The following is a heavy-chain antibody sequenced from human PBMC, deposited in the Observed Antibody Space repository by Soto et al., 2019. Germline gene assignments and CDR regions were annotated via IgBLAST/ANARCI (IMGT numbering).Heavy chain of an antibody. V-gene: IGHV3-74*01. D-gene: IGHD3-10*01. CDR3: ARGSVYGSGSSDGMDV. J-gene: IGHJ6*02. CDR1: GFTFSSYW. Sequence: EVQLVESGGGLVQPGGSLRLSCAASGFTFSSYWMHWVRQAPGKGLVWVSRINSDGSSTSYADSVKGRFTISRDNAKNTRYLQMNSLRAEDTAVYYCARGSVYGSGSSDGMDVWGQGTTVTVSS. CDR2: INSDGSST.